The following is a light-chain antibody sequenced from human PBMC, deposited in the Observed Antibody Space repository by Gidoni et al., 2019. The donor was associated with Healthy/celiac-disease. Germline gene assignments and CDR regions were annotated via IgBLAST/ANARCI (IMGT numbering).Light chain of an antibody. CDR2: AAS. Sequence: DIQMTQSPSSLSASVGDRVTITCRASQSISSYLDWYQQKPGKAPKLLIYAASSLQSGVPSRFSGSGSVTDFTLTISSLQPEDFATYYCQQSYSTPRCSFGQGTKLEIK. CDR1: QSISSY. J-gene: IGKJ2*04. CDR3: QQSYSTPRCS. V-gene: IGKV1-39*01.